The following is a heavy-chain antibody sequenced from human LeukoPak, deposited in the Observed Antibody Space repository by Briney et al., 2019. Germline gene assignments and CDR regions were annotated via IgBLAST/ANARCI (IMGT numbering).Heavy chain of an antibody. CDR2: INHSGST. D-gene: IGHD3-22*01. V-gene: IGHV4-34*01. Sequence: PSETLSLTCTVSGGSFSGYYWTWIRQPPGKGLEWIGEINHSGSTNYNPSLKSRVTISVDTSKNQFSLKLSSVTAADTAVYYCARGGYYDSSGYYPDWGQGTLVTVSS. J-gene: IGHJ4*02. CDR3: ARGGYYDSSGYYPD. CDR1: GGSFSGYY.